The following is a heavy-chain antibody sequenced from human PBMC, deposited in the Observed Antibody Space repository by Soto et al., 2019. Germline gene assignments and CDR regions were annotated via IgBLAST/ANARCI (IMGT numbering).Heavy chain of an antibody. D-gene: IGHD6-13*01. Sequence: EVQLLESGGGLVQPGGSLRLSCAASGFFFSSYAMSWVRQAPGKGLEWVSGIGGSGGYKSYADSVKGRFTISRDNSKNTLYLQMESLGAEDTAVYYCAKDAAMVSSTFNYFDYWGQETLVAVSS. CDR3: AKDAAMVSSTFNYFDY. V-gene: IGHV3-23*01. CDR1: GFFFSSYA. CDR2: IGGSGGYK. J-gene: IGHJ4*02.